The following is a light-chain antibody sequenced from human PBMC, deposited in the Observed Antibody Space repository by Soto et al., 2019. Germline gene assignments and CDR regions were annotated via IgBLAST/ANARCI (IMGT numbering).Light chain of an antibody. V-gene: IGKV1-27*01. CDR1: QGIRNF. Sequence: DIQMTQSPTSLSASVGDRVTITCRASQGIRNFVAWYQQKPGKAPKLLIYAASTLQSGVPSRFSGSGSGTDFNLTINSLQPEDVATYSCQKYSSVPVFGPGTKVYIK. CDR3: QKYSSVPV. J-gene: IGKJ3*01. CDR2: AAS.